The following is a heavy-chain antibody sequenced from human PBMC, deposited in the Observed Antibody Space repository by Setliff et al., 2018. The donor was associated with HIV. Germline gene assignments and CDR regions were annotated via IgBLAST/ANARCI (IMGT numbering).Heavy chain of an antibody. Sequence: SETLSLTCTVSGVSINTGSFYWNWIRQPAGKGLEWIGRIYTSGSTSYTPSLKSRVTISVDASERHFSLRMTSTTAADTAIYYCARGVPLLPPNFWGQGTLVTVSS. CDR3: ARGVPLLPPNF. CDR1: GVSINTGSFY. CDR2: IYTSGST. J-gene: IGHJ4*02. D-gene: IGHD2-15*01. V-gene: IGHV4-61*02.